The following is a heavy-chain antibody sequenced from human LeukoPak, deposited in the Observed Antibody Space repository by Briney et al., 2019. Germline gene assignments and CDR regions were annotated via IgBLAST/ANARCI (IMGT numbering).Heavy chain of an antibody. CDR3: ARSPLYGYVWGSYRSPYFDY. CDR1: GGSFSGYY. D-gene: IGHD3-16*02. CDR2: ISHSGST. J-gene: IGHJ4*02. V-gene: IGHV4-34*01. Sequence: SETLSLTCAVYGGSFSGYYWSWIRQPPGKGLEWIGEISHSGSTNYNPSLKSRVTISVDTSKNQFSLKLSSVTAADTAVYYCARSPLYGYVWGSYRSPYFDYWGQGTLVTVSS.